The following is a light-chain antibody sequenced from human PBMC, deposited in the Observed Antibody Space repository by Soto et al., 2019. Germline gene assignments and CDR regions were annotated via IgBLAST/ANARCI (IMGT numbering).Light chain of an antibody. CDR3: HKTGPYPAWT. CDR1: ESVSSDY. J-gene: IGKJ1*01. V-gene: IGKV3-20*01. Sequence: EIVLTQSPGTLSLSPGERATLSCRASESVSSDYLAWYQQKPGQAPRLLIYGASSRATGIPDRFSGSGSGTDFTLTISRLEPEDFAVYFCHKTGPYPAWTFGQGPK. CDR2: GAS.